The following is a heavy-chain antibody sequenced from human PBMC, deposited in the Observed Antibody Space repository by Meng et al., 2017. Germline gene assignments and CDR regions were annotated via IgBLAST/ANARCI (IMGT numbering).Heavy chain of an antibody. CDR3: ATGAAAADH. Sequence: LVEAGGGLVKPGRSLRLSCVASGLRFTDAWMSWVRQAPGKGLEWVGRIERKSDGGTIYYAAPVKGRFTISRDDSKNTLYLQMDSLINEDTAVYFCATGAAAADHWGQGTLVTVSS. CDR2: IERKSDGGTI. D-gene: IGHD6-13*01. J-gene: IGHJ4*02. CDR1: GLRFTDAW. V-gene: IGHV3-15*04.